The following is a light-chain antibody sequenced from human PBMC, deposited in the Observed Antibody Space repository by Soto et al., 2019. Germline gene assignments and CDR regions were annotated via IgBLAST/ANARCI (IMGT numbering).Light chain of an antibody. Sequence: QSALTKPPSASGSPGQSVTISCTGTSSDVGGYNYVSWYQNHPGKAPKVMSYEASKRPSGVPDRFSGSNSGNTASLTVSGLQAEDECDYYCSSYGGSKNLVFGGGTKLTVL. J-gene: IGLJ2*01. CDR3: SSYGGSKNLV. V-gene: IGLV2-8*01. CDR2: EAS. CDR1: SSDVGGYNY.